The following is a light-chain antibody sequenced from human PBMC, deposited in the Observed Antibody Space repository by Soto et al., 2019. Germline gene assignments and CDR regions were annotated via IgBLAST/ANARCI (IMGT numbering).Light chain of an antibody. CDR3: QQYDSSPRT. CDR1: QSVSSSF. J-gene: IGKJ5*01. V-gene: IGKV3-20*01. CDR2: GAS. Sequence: EIVLTQSPGTLSLSPGERATLSCRASQSVSSSFLAWFQQKPGQAPMLLIYGASSRAPGIPDRFSGSGSGTDFTLTISTLEPEAFAVYYCQQYDSSPRTFRQGTRLEIK.